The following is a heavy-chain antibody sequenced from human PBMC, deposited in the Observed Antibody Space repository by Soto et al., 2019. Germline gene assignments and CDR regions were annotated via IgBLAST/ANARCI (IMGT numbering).Heavy chain of an antibody. CDR3: ARHSRSTMVRGVSRYGMDV. D-gene: IGHD3-10*01. CDR1: C. V-gene: IGHV5-10-1*01. CDR2: IDPSDSYT. Sequence: CISWVRQMPGKGLEWMGRIDPSDSYTNYSPSFQGHVTISADKSISTAYLQWSSLKASDTAMYYCARHSRSTMVRGVSRYGMDVWGQGTTVTVSS. J-gene: IGHJ6*02.